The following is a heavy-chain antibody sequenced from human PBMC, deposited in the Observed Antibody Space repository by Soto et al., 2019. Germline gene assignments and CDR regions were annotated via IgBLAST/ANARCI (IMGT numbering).Heavy chain of an antibody. CDR2: MNSGGRS. CDR3: AKDLQYSSSRDYFYYGMDV. Sequence: EVQLLESGGGLVQPGGALRLSCAASGFTFSNYSMSWVRQAPGKGLEWVSCMNSGGRSYYADSVKGRFTIYRGTSKNMLYLPMNSLRADDTAVFYCAKDLQYSSSRDYFYYGMDVWGQGTTVTVSS. CDR1: GFTFSNYS. V-gene: IGHV3-23*01. J-gene: IGHJ6*02. D-gene: IGHD6-19*01.